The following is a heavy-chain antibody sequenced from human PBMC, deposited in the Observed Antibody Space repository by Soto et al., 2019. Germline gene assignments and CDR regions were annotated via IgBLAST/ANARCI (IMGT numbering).Heavy chain of an antibody. J-gene: IGHJ4*02. Sequence: EVQLLESGGGLVQPGGSLRLSCVASGFTFSIYNMIWVRQAPGKGLEWVSVITGSGDYTNYADSVKGRFTISRDNSKNTLYLQMNSLRAEDTAVYFCARRITSSFDYWGQGTLVTVSS. D-gene: IGHD1-20*01. V-gene: IGHV3-23*01. CDR2: ITGSGDYT. CDR1: GFTFSIYN. CDR3: ARRITSSFDY.